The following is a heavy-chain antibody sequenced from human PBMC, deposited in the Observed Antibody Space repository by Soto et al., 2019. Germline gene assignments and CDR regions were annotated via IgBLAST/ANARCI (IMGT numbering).Heavy chain of an antibody. J-gene: IGHJ4*02. D-gene: IGHD3-10*01. CDR1: NGSLSSNC. CDR3: ARSFMVPVDFFDY. Sequence: SETLSLTCTVSNGSLSSNCWSWIRQSPGKGLEWIGNIYYSGSTNYNPSLKSRVTMSVDTSKNQFTLKLSSVTAADTGVYFCARSFMVPVDFFDYWGQGPPVTFSS. V-gene: IGHV4-59*01. CDR2: IYYSGST.